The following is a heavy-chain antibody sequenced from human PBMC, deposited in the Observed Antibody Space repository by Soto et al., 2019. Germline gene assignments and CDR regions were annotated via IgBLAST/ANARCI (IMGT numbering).Heavy chain of an antibody. D-gene: IGHD4-17*01. CDR1: GGSISSGGYY. CDR3: ARDSNDYGDYDYYYGMDV. Sequence: SETLSLTCTVSGGSISSGGYYWSWIRQHPGKGLEWIGYIYYSGSTYYNPSLKSRVTISVDTSKNQFSLKLSSVTAADTAVYYCARDSNDYGDYDYYYGMDVWGQGTTVTVSS. CDR2: IYYSGST. V-gene: IGHV4-31*03. J-gene: IGHJ6*02.